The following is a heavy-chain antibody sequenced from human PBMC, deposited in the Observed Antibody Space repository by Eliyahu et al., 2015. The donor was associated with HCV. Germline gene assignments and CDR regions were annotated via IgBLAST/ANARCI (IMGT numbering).Heavy chain of an antibody. V-gene: IGHV3-7*01. CDR3: AQPRNRIFAY. Sequence: EVQFVESGGGXVQPGGSLXXSCTAXEFTFSSYWMTWVRQAPGKGLEWVANINPDGSEKYYVDSVKGRFTVSRDNAKNSLYLQMDSLRAEDTALYYCAQPRNRIFAYWGQGALVTVSS. D-gene: IGHD2-15*01. CDR1: EFTFSSYW. CDR2: INPDGSEK. J-gene: IGHJ4*02.